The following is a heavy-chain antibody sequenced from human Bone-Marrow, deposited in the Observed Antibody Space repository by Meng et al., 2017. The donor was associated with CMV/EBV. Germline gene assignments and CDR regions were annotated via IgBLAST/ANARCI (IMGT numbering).Heavy chain of an antibody. V-gene: IGHV3-21*01. CDR3: ARLGSTSGYSSGWYFPY. Sequence: GESLKISCAASGFTFSSYSMNWVRQAPGKGLEWVSSISSSSSYIYYADSVKGRFTISRDNAKNSLYLQMNSLRAEDTAVYYCARLGSTSGYSSGWYFPYWGQGTLVTVSS. D-gene: IGHD6-19*01. CDR2: ISSSSSYI. CDR1: GFTFSSYS. J-gene: IGHJ4*02.